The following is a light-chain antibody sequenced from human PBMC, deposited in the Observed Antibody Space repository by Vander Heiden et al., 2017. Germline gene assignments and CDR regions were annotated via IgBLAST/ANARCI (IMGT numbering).Light chain of an antibody. J-gene: IGLJ2*01. CDR1: SLRSYY. CDR2: GKN. Sequence: SYELTQDPAVYVSLGQTVRITCQGVSLRSYYASWYQQKPGQAPVLVIYGKNNQPSGIPDRFSGSSSGNTASLTITGAQAEDEADYYCNSRDSSGNHVIFGGGTKLTVL. V-gene: IGLV3-19*01. CDR3: NSRDSSGNHVI.